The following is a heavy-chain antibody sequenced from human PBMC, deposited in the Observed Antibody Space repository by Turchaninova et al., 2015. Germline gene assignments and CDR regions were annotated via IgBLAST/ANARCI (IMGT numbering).Heavy chain of an antibody. CDR2: VYYSGDT. CDR1: GGSISSYS. CDR3: VRDPGEGMNWYFDL. V-gene: IGHV4-59*01. Sequence: QVQLQESGPGLVKPSETLSPTCPVPGGSISSYSWSWLRQPPGKGLEWIGYVYYSGDTNYNPSLKSRVTISLDTSKNQFSLKLSSVTAADTAVYYCVRDPGEGMNWYFDLWGRGTLVTVS. D-gene: IGHD1-26*01. J-gene: IGHJ2*01.